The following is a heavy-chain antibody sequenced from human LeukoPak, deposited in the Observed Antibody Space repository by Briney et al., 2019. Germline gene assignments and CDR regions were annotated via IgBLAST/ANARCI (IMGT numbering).Heavy chain of an antibody. CDR1: GFTFSTYE. D-gene: IGHD1/OR15-1a*01. Sequence: GGSLRLSCAASGFTFSTYEMNWVRQAPGKGLEWLSYIIGDGTTTQYADSVRDRFTISRDNDKNSLYLQMNSLRADDTAVYYCVRDRGGTYSGDNLFDPWGQGTLVTVSS. V-gene: IGHV3-48*03. J-gene: IGHJ5*02. CDR2: IIGDGTTT. CDR3: VRDRGGTYSGDNLFDP.